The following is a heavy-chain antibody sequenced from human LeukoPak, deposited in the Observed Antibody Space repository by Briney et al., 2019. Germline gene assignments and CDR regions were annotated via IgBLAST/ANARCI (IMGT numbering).Heavy chain of an antibody. CDR1: GFTFSSYA. J-gene: IGHJ4*02. Sequence: TGGSLRLSCAASGFTFSSYAMHWVRQAPGKGLEWVAVISYDGSNKYYADSVKGRFTISRDNSKNTLYLQMNSLRAEDTAVYYCARGAIVVVVAALPDYWGQGTLVTVSS. CDR2: ISYDGSNK. CDR3: ARGAIVVVVAALPDY. V-gene: IGHV3-30-3*01. D-gene: IGHD2-15*01.